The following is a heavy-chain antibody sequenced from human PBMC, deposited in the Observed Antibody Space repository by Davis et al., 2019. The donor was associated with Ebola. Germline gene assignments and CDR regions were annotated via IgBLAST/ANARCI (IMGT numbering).Heavy chain of an antibody. Sequence: PGGSLRLSCAASGFTFSSYSMNWVRQAPGKGLEWVSSISSSSYIYYADSVKGRFTISRDNSENTLCLQMNSLTAEDTGVYYCAWGRDFYYDYWGQGALVTVSS. CDR3: AWGRDFYYDY. CDR1: GFTFSSYS. J-gene: IGHJ4*02. D-gene: IGHD3-16*01. CDR2: ISSSSYI. V-gene: IGHV3-21*01.